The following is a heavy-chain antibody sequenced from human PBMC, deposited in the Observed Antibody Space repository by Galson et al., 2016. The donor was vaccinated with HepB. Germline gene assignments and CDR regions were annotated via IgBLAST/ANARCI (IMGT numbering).Heavy chain of an antibody. CDR2: IYHSGKT. CDR1: GYSISSGYY. V-gene: IGHV4-38-2*02. CDR3: ASYCSGGSCHLKTFDY. Sequence: SETLSLTCTVSGYSISSGYYWAWIRQPPGKGLEWIGSIYHSGKTYYNPSLKSRVTISVDTSKNQFSLRLSSVTAADTAVYYCASYCSGGSCHLKTFDYWGQGTLVTVSS. D-gene: IGHD2-15*01. J-gene: IGHJ4*02.